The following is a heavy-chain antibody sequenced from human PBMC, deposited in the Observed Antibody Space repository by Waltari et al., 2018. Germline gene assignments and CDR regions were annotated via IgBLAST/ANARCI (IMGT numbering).Heavy chain of an antibody. CDR3: ARVTTDYAFDI. CDR2: ITARGRGI. D-gene: IGHD4-17*01. Sequence: QVHLVESGGGLVKPGGSLRLSCAVSGFSFGDSYMSWIRQAPGKGLEWVSYITARGRGIYYSDSVRGRFIISRDNVKNSLYLELNSLRVDDTAMYFCARVTTDYAFDIWGQGTLVTVSS. CDR1: GFSFGDSY. V-gene: IGHV3-11*04. J-gene: IGHJ3*02.